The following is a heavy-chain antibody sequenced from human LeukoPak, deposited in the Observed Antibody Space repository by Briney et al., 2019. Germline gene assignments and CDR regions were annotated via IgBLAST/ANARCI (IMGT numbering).Heavy chain of an antibody. V-gene: IGHV1-24*01. CDR1: GYTLTELS. CDR2: FDPEDGET. J-gene: IGHJ4*02. Sequence: ASVKVSCKVSGYTLTELSMHWVRQAPGKGLEWMGGFDPEDGETIYEQKFQGRVTMTEDTSTDTAYMELSSLRSEDTAVYYCATTSFRYIVGAVDYWGQGTLVTDSS. CDR3: ATTSFRYIVGAVDY. D-gene: IGHD1-26*01.